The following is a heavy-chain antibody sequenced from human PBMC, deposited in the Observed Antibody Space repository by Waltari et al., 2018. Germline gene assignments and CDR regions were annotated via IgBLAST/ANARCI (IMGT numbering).Heavy chain of an antibody. V-gene: IGHV3-30*18. Sequence: QVQLVESGGGVVQPGRSLRLSCAASGFTFSSYGMHWVRQAPGKGLEWVAVISYDGSNKYYADSVKGRFTISRDNSKNTLYLQMNSLRAEDTAVYYCAKDRDTGPPMDVWGQGTTVTVSS. J-gene: IGHJ6*02. CDR2: ISYDGSNK. CDR3: AKDRDTGPPMDV. CDR1: GFTFSSYG. D-gene: IGHD3-9*01.